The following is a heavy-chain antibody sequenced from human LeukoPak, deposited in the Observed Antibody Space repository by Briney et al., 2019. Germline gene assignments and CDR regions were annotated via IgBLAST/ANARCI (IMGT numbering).Heavy chain of an antibody. V-gene: IGHV3-30-3*01. J-gene: IGHJ4*02. CDR2: ISYDGSNK. D-gene: IGHD6-6*01. Sequence: PGGSLRLSCAASGFTFSSYAMHWVRQAPGKGLEWVAVISYDGSNKYYADSVKGRFTISRDNSENTLYLQVNSLRAEDTAVYYCAREEAALYYFDYWGQGTLVTVSS. CDR3: AREEAALYYFDY. CDR1: GFTFSSYA.